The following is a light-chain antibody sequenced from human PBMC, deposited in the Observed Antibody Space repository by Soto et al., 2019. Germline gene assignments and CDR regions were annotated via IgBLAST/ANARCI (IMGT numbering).Light chain of an antibody. V-gene: IGKV3-20*01. CDR3: QQYGSSPFT. Sequence: EIVLTQSPGTLSLSPGERATLSCRASQSVSSSYLAWYQQKPGQAPRLLIYGASSRATGIPDRFSGSGSGTHFTLTISRLEPEDFALYYCQQYGSSPFTFGPGTKVDIK. CDR1: QSVSSSY. J-gene: IGKJ3*01. CDR2: GAS.